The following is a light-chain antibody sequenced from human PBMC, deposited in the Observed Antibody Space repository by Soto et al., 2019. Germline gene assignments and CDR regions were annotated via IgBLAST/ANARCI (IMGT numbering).Light chain of an antibody. Sequence: EIVLTQSPATLSLSPGESATLSYRASQSISRFLAWYHQKPGQAPRLLIYDATNRATAIPARFSGSGSGTDFTLSMSSLGRVEFAVYYCQQRRDWPPTFGQGTKLEI. CDR1: QSISRF. J-gene: IGKJ2*01. V-gene: IGKV3-11*01. CDR3: QQRRDWPPT. CDR2: DAT.